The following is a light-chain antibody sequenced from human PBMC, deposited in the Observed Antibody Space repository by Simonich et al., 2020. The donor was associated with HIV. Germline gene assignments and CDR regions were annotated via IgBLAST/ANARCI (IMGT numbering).Light chain of an antibody. CDR2: WAS. J-gene: IGKJ5*01. CDR1: QSVLYSSNNKNY. CDR3: QQYYSTPIS. V-gene: IGKV4-1*01. Sequence: DIVMTQSPDSLAVSLGERATINCKSSQSVLYSSNNKNYLAWYQQKPGQPPKLLIYWASTRESGVTDRFSGSGSGTDFTRTISSLQAEDVAVYYCQQYYSTPISFGQGTRLEIK.